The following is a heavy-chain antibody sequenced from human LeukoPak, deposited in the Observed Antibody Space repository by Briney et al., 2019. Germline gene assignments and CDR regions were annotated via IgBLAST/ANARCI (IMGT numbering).Heavy chain of an antibody. CDR2: ISDSGGST. Sequence: GRSLRLSCAASGFTFDDYAMHWVRQAPGKGLEWVSGISDSGGSTYYADSVKGRFTISRDNYKNTLYLQMNSLRAEDTAVYYCANLGSYHFDDWGQGTLVTVSS. CDR1: GFTFDDYA. CDR3: ANLGSYHFDD. V-gene: IGHV3-23*01. D-gene: IGHD1-26*01. J-gene: IGHJ4*02.